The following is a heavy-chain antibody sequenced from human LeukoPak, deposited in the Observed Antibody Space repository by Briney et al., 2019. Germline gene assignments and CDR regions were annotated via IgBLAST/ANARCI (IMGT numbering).Heavy chain of an antibody. CDR3: AKEGNYYGMDV. V-gene: IGHV3-30-3*02. D-gene: IGHD3-10*01. CDR2: ISYDGSNK. Sequence: GGSLRLSCAASGFTFSSYAMHWVRQAPGKGLEWVAVISYDGSNKYYADSVKGRFTISRDNAKNSLYLQMNSLRAEDTALYYCAKEGNYYGMDVWGQGTTVTVSS. J-gene: IGHJ6*02. CDR1: GFTFSSYA.